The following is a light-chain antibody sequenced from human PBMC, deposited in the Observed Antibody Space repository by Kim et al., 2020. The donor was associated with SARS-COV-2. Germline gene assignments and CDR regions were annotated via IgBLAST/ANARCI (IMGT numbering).Light chain of an antibody. CDR1: RIGSKS. CDR2: YDS. V-gene: IGLV3-21*04. J-gene: IGLJ2*01. Sequence: PGKTARITCGGPRIGSKSVTWYQQKPGQAPVLVISYDSVRPSGIPERFSGSNSGNTATVTISRVEAGDEADYYCQVWDSSDDHRVVFGGGTQLTVL. CDR3: QVWDSSDDHRVV.